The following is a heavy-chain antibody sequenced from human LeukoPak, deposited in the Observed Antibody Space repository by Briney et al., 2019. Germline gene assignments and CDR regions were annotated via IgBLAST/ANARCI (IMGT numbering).Heavy chain of an antibody. CDR2: IIPIFGTA. CDR1: GYTFTGYY. V-gene: IGHV1-69*13. Sequence: SVKVSCKASGYTFTGYYMHWVRQAPGQGLEWMGGIIPIFGTANYAQKFQGRVTITADESTSTAYMELSSLRSEDTAVYYCASPKVTMIVVPNTGGAFDIWGQGTMVTVSS. J-gene: IGHJ3*02. D-gene: IGHD3-22*01. CDR3: ASPKVTMIVVPNTGGAFDI.